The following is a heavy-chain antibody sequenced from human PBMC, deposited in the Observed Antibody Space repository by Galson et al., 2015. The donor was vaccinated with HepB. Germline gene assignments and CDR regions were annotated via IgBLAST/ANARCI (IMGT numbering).Heavy chain of an antibody. CDR2: IYTRGST. CDR3: ARSTFRSGVLYYYYYMDV. Sequence: SETLSLTCTVSGGSINYYYWSWIRQPAGKGLEWIGRIYTRGSTNYNPSLKSRVTMSLDTSKNQFSLRLSSVTAADTAVYYCARSTFRSGVLYYYYYMDVWGKGTTVTVSS. V-gene: IGHV4-4*07. J-gene: IGHJ6*03. D-gene: IGHD6-6*01. CDR1: GGSINYYY.